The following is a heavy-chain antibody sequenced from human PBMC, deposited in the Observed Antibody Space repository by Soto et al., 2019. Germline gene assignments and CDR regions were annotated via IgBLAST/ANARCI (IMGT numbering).Heavy chain of an antibody. CDR1: GGSFSGYY. CDR2: INHSGST. Sequence: PSETLSLTCAVYGGSFSGYYWSWIRQPPGKGLEWIGEINHSGSTNYNPSLKSRVTISVDTSKNQFSLKLSSVTAADTAVYYCARKGGQWLFRDYYFDYWGQGTLATVSS. J-gene: IGHJ4*02. CDR3: ARKGGQWLFRDYYFDY. V-gene: IGHV4-34*01. D-gene: IGHD6-19*01.